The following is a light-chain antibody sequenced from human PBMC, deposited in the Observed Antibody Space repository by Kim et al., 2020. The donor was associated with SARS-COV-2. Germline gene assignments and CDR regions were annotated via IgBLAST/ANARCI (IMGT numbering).Light chain of an antibody. CDR3: QQYGSSPGVT. CDR1: QSVSSTY. V-gene: IGKV3-20*01. J-gene: IGKJ3*01. Sequence: PGESATLSCRASQSVSSTYLAWYQQKPGQAPRLLIYAASSRATGIPDRFSGSGSGTDFTLTISRLEPEDFAVYYCQQYGSSPGVTFGPGTKVDIK. CDR2: AAS.